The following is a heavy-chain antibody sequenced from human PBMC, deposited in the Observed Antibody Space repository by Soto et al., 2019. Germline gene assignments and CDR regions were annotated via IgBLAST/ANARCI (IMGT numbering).Heavy chain of an antibody. CDR1: GYTFTSYA. V-gene: IGHV1-3*01. CDR3: ARGGYCSGGSCYSNADY. CDR2: INAGNGNT. J-gene: IGHJ4*02. D-gene: IGHD2-15*01. Sequence: QVQLVQSGAEVKKPGASVKVSCKASGYTFTSYAMHWVRQAPGQRLEWMGWINAGNGNTKYSQKFQGRVTITRDTSASTAYMKLSSLRSEDTAVYYCARGGYCSGGSCYSNADYWGQGTLVTVSS.